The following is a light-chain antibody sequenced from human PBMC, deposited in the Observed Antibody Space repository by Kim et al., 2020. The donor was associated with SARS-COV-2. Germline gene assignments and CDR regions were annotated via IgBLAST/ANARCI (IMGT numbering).Light chain of an antibody. V-gene: IGLV6-57*03. CDR1: SGSIASYY. CDR3: QSYDSSNVV. Sequence: GKTVTISCTRSSGSIASYYVQWYQQRPGSAPTTVIYEDSERPSGVPDRFSGSIDSSSNSASFTISGLKTEDEADYYCQSYDSSNVVFGGGTQLTVL. CDR2: EDS. J-gene: IGLJ2*01.